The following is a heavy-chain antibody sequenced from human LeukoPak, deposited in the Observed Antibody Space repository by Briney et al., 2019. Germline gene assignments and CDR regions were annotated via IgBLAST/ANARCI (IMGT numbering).Heavy chain of an antibody. D-gene: IGHD3-10*01. CDR1: GYTFTGYY. Sequence: ASVKVSCKASGYTFTGYYMHWVQQAPGQGLEWMGWINPNSGGTNYAQKFQGRVTMTRDTSISTAYMELSRLRSDDTAVYYCARVRHGSGSYYNEVLTWFDPWGQGTLVTVSS. V-gene: IGHV1-2*02. CDR3: ARVRHGSGSYYNEVLTWFDP. CDR2: INPNSGGT. J-gene: IGHJ5*02.